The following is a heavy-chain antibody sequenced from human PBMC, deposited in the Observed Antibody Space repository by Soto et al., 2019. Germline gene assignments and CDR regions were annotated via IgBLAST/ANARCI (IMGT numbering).Heavy chain of an antibody. V-gene: IGHV4-31*03. D-gene: IGHD3-10*01. CDR1: GGSIASGGYY. J-gene: IGHJ5*02. CDR3: ARQPASGYFGSGSHYRPDP. CDR2: LYYSGST. Sequence: SETLSLTCTVSGGSIASGGYYWSWIRQHPGKGLEWIGYLYYSGSTYYNPSLKSRVTISVDTSKNQFSLKLSSVTAADTAVYYCARQPASGYFGSGSHYRPDPWGQGTLVTVSS.